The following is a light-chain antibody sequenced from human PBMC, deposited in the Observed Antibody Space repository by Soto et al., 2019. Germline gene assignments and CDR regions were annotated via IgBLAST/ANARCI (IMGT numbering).Light chain of an antibody. Sequence: EIVMTQSPATLSVSVGERATLSCRASQTVSNKLAWYQQKPGQAPRLLIYGASTRATGIPARFTGSGSGTEFTLTISSLQSEDFAVYYCQQYNDWPPQLTFGGGTKVEIK. CDR2: GAS. CDR3: QQYNDWPPQLT. CDR1: QTVSNK. J-gene: IGKJ4*01. V-gene: IGKV3-15*01.